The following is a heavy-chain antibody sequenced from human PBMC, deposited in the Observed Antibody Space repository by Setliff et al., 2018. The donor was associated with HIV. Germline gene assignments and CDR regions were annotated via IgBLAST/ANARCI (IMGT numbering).Heavy chain of an antibody. V-gene: IGHV3-66*01. D-gene: IGHD1-20*01. CDR2: IYSGGST. CDR1: RFTVSSNY. Sequence: GGSLRLSCAASRFTVSSNYMSWVRQAPGKGLEWVSLIYSGGSTYYTDSVKARFTISRDNSKNTLFLQMNSLRAADTAVYYCARVSFGITGTTGWFDPWVPETLLVTVSS. CDR3: ARVSFGITGTTGWFDP. J-gene: IGHJ5*02.